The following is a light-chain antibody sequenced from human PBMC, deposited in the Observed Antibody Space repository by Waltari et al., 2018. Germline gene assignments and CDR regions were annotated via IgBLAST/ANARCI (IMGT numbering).Light chain of an antibody. CDR2: EVS. CDR1: SSDVGGYNY. J-gene: IGLJ3*02. V-gene: IGLV2-8*01. Sequence: QSALTQPPSASGSPGQSVTISCPGTSSDVGGYNYVSWYQQHPGKAPKLMIYEVSKRPSVVPDRFSGSKSGNTASLTVSGLQAEDEADYYCSSYAGSNNFEVFGGGTKLTVL. CDR3: SSYAGSNNFEV.